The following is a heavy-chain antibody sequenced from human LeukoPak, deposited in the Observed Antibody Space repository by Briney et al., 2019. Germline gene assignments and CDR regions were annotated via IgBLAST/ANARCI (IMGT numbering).Heavy chain of an antibody. CDR2: ISSSGSGI. D-gene: IGHD4-23*01. CDR1: TLTFTSYA. Sequence: LSGGSLRLSCVASTLTFTSYAMNWVRQAPGKGLEWVSYISSSGSGIYYADSVKGRFTISRDNAKSSLYLQMNSLRAEDTAVYYCARNGDSGGNVGFDYWGQGTLVTVSS. V-gene: IGHV3-48*03. J-gene: IGHJ4*02. CDR3: ARNGDSGGNVGFDY.